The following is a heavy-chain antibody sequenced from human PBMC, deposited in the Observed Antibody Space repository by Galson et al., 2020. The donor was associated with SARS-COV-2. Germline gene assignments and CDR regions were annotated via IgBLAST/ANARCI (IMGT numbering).Heavy chain of an antibody. D-gene: IGHD6-13*01. J-gene: IGHJ5*02. Sequence: ETSETLSLTCAVYGGSFSGYYWSWIRQPPGKGLEWIGEINHSGSTNYNPSLKSRVTISVDTSKNQFSLKLSSVTAADTAVYYCARGQTASSWYGLLDWFDPWGQGTLVTVSS. CDR1: GGSFSGYY. CDR2: INHSGST. V-gene: IGHV4-34*01. CDR3: ARGQTASSWYGLLDWFDP.